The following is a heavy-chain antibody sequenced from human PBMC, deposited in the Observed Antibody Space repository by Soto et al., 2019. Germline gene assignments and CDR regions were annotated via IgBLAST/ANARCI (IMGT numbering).Heavy chain of an antibody. J-gene: IGHJ5*02. V-gene: IGHV4-34*01. CDR3: ARRSLTIFGVVTNWFDP. CDR2: INHSGST. CDR1: CGSFSGYY. Sequence: PSETLSLTCAFYCGSFSGYYWSWIRQPPGKGLEWTGEINHSGSTNYNPSLKSRVTISVDTSKNQFSLKLSSVTAADTAVYYCARRSLTIFGVVTNWFDPWGQGTLVTVSS. D-gene: IGHD3-3*01.